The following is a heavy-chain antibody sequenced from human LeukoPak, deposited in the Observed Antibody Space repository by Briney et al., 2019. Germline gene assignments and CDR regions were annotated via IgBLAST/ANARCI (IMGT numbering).Heavy chain of an antibody. J-gene: IGHJ4*02. CDR2: ISGSGGST. V-gene: IGHV3-23*01. D-gene: IGHD2-2*02. CDR1: GFTFSSYA. CDR3: AKWCSSTSCYKSADYFDY. Sequence: GGSLRLSCAASGFTFSSYAMSWVRQAPGKGLEWVSAISGSGGSTYYADSVKGRFTISRDNSKNTLYLQMNSLRAEDTAVYYCAKWCSSTSCYKSADYFDYWGQGTLVTVSS.